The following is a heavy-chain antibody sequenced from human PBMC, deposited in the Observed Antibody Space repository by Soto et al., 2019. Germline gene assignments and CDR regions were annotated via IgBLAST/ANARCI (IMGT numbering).Heavy chain of an antibody. CDR3: AEDGGGTVTRYYFDY. J-gene: IGHJ4*02. D-gene: IGHD4-17*01. CDR1: GFTFSSYG. V-gene: IGHV3-30*18. Sequence: QVQLVESGGGVVQPGRSLRLSCAASGFTFSSYGMHWVRQAPGKGLEWVAVISYDGSNKYYADSVKGRFTISRDNSKNTVYLQMNSLGAEDTAVYYCAEDGGGTVTRYYFDYWGQGTLVTVST. CDR2: ISYDGSNK.